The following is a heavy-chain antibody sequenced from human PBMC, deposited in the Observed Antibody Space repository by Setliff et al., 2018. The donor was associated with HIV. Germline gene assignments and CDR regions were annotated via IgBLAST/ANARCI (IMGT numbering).Heavy chain of an antibody. CDR1: AFSLTTRGMS. CDR2: IYWDDDK. CDR3: AHRSEEKSYGMDV. V-gene: IGHV2-5*08. J-gene: IGHJ6*02. Sequence: PTLVNPTQTLTLPCTFSAFSLTTRGMSVSWIRQPPGKALEWLALIYWDDDKRYSPSLTSRLTITKDASKNQVVLQMTNMDPVDTATYYCAHRSEEKSYGMDVWGQGTTVTVSS.